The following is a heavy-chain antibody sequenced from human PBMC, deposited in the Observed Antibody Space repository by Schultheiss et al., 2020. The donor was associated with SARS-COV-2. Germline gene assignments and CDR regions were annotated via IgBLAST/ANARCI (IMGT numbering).Heavy chain of an antibody. CDR3: ARLTGTTPNFDY. Sequence: SQTLSLTCIVSAGSISNYYWSWIRQPPGKGLEWIGYIYYSGSTNYNPSLKSRVTISVDTSKNQFSLKLSYVTAADTAVYYCARLTGTTPNFDYWGQGTLVTVSS. V-gene: IGHV4-59*01. D-gene: IGHD1-7*01. CDR1: AGSISNYY. J-gene: IGHJ4*02. CDR2: IYYSGST.